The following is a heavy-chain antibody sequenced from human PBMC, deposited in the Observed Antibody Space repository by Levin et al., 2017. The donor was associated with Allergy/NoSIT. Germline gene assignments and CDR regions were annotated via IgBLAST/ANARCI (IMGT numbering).Heavy chain of an antibody. J-gene: IGHJ6*02. V-gene: IGHV4-59*08. CDR3: ARTYGPAYGMDV. CDR1: GGSISNYY. CDR2: IYYTGST. D-gene: IGHD3-10*01. Sequence: TSETLSLTCTVSGGSISNYYWNWIRQPPGKGLEWIGYIYYTGSTNYNPSLKSRVTISVDTSKNQFSLKLSSVTAADTAVYYCARTYGPAYGMDVWGQGTTVTVSS.